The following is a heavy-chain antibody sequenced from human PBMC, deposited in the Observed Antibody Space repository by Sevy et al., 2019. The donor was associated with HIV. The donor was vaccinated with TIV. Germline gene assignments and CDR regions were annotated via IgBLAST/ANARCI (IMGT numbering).Heavy chain of an antibody. D-gene: IGHD6-13*01. Sequence: SETLSLTCTVSGGSISSSSYYWGWIRQPPGKGLEWIGSIYYSGSTYYHPSLKSRGTISVDTSKNQFSLKLSSVTAADTAVYYCARRGTIAAGVTFEYWGQGTLVTVSS. CDR3: ARRGTIAAGVTFEY. CDR1: GGSISSSSYY. V-gene: IGHV4-39*01. CDR2: IYYSGST. J-gene: IGHJ4*02.